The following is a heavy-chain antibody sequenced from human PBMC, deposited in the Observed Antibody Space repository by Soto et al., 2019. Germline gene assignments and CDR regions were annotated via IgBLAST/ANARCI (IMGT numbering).Heavy chain of an antibody. CDR1: GYRFTRYW. V-gene: IGHV5-10-1*01. CDR3: ARQRGPRYGYSYPRFDD. D-gene: IGHD5-18*01. CDR2: IDTSDSDI. J-gene: IGHJ4*02. Sequence: GDSLKTSCKGSGYRFTRYWISWARQMPGKGLEWMGRIDTSDSDIDYSPSFQGHVTISADKSISTAHLQWRSLRASDTAMYYCARQRGPRYGYSYPRFDDCGQGPLVTVSS.